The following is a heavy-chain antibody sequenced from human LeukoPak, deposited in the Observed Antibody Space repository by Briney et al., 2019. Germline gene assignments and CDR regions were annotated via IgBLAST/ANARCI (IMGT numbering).Heavy chain of an antibody. J-gene: IGHJ4*02. V-gene: IGHV1-18*01. D-gene: IGHD3-22*01. CDR3: AVDYDSTGRVY. Sequence: ASVKVSCKASGYTFTSYGISWVRQAPGQGLEWMGWISAYNGNTNYAQKLQGRVTMTTDTSTSTAYMELRSLRSDDTAAYYCAVDYDSTGRVYWGQGTLVTVSS. CDR2: ISAYNGNT. CDR1: GYTFTSYG.